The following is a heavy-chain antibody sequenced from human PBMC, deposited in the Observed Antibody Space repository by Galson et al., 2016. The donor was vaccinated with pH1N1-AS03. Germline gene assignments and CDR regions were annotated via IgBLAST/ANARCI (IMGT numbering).Heavy chain of an antibody. V-gene: IGHV3-30*18. CDR2: ISKDARGK. CDR1: GFTFSDSG. D-gene: IGHD3-10*01. CDR3: AKMLRGITAVGFES. J-gene: IGHJ5*01. Sequence: SLRLSCAASGFTFSDSGMHWVRQPPGKGLEWVAVISKDARGKFYADSVKGRFTISSDNSNNTVYLHMNSLRTEDTAVYYCAKMLRGITAVGFESWGQGILVIVSS.